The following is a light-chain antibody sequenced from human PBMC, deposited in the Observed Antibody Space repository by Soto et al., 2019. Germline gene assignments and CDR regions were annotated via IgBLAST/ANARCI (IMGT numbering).Light chain of an antibody. CDR2: GAS. V-gene: IGKV3-20*01. J-gene: IGKJ1*01. Sequence: EIVLTQSPGTLSLSRGERTTLSCRASQSVSSSYLAWYQQKPGQAPRLLIYGASSRATGIQDRFSGSGSGTEFTLTIRRLEPEDFAVYYCKQYGSSPTFGQGTKVDIK. CDR3: KQYGSSPT. CDR1: QSVSSSY.